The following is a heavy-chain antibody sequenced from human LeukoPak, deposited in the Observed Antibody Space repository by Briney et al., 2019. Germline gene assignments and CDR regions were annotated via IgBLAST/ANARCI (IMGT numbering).Heavy chain of an antibody. J-gene: IGHJ3*02. CDR3: AREERGYDAFDI. Sequence: GGSLRLSCAASGFTVSRNYMSWVRQAPGKGLEWVSIIYSGGTAYYADSVKGRFTISRDDSKNTLYLQMNSLRAEDTAVYYCAREERGYDAFDIWGQGTMVTVSP. CDR2: IYSGGTA. D-gene: IGHD1-26*01. V-gene: IGHV3-66*01. CDR1: GFTVSRNY.